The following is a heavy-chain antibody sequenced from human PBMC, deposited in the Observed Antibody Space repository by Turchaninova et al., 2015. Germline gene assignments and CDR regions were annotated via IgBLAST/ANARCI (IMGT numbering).Heavy chain of an antibody. D-gene: IGHD3-16*01. CDR3: AIGGAAPGEF. V-gene: IGHV3-7*03. Sequence: EVQLVESGGGLVEPGGSLRLTCAAAGLPFSIYWVHGVRAARGQGLGWVANIRQVVGEKYYVDFVTGRFTISRNNAENSLYLQMDTLRAEDTAVYYCAIGGAAPGEFWGQGTLVTVSS. CDR2: IRQVVGEK. J-gene: IGHJ4*02. CDR1: GLPFSIYW.